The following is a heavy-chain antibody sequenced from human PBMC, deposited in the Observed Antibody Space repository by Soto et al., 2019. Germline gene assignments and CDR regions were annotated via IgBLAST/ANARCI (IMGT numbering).Heavy chain of an antibody. J-gene: IGHJ6*02. CDR3: ARGSNWNYDGMDV. CDR1: GFTFSSYS. CDR2: ISSSSSYI. D-gene: IGHD1-20*01. Sequence: EVQLVESGGGLVKPGGSLRLSCAASGFTFSSYSMNWVRQAPGKGLEWVSSISSSSSYIYYADSVKGRFTISRDNAKNSLYLQMNSLRAEDTAVYYCARGSNWNYDGMDVWGQGTTVTVSS. V-gene: IGHV3-21*01.